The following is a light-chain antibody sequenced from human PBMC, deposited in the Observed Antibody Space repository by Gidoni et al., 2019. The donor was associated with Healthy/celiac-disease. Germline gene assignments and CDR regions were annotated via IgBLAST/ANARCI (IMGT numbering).Light chain of an antibody. J-gene: IGKJ5*01. CDR2: DAS. Sequence: DILMTQSPSSLSASVGDRVTISCQASQDISNYLKWYQQKPGKAPKLLIYDASNLETGVPTRFSRGGSGTDVNCTISLLQPEDIATYYRQQYDTLPITFGQGTRLEIK. V-gene: IGKV1-33*01. CDR1: QDISNY. CDR3: QQYDTLPIT.